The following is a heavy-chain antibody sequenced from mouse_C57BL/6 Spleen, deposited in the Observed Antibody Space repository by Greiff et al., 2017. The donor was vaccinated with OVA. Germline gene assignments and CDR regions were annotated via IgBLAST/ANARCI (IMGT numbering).Heavy chain of an antibody. J-gene: IGHJ3*01. CDR3: ACSPYYGSSPFAY. V-gene: IGHV14-3*01. D-gene: IGHD1-1*01. Sequence: VQLQQSVAEFVRPGASVKLSCTASGFNIKNSYMHWVKQRPEQGLEWIGRLDPANGNTKYAAKFQGKATMTADTSSNTAYLQLSSLTSADTAIYYRACSPYYGSSPFAYWGQGTLVTVSA. CDR1: GFNIKNSY. CDR2: LDPANGNT.